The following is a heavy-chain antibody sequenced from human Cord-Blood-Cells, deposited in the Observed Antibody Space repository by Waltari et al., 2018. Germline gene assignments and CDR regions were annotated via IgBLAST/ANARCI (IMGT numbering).Heavy chain of an antibody. CDR2: INHSGSN. D-gene: IGHD3-22*01. Sequence: QVQLQQWGAGLLKPSETLSLTCAVYGGSFSGYYWSWIRQPPGKGLEWIGEINHSGSNNYNPSPKSRVTISIETSKNQFSLKLSSVTAADTGVYYCARGDYYDNSGYYYYYYYGMDVWGQGTTVTVSS. CDR1: GGSFSGYY. CDR3: ARGDYYDNSGYYYYYYYGMDV. V-gene: IGHV4-34*01. J-gene: IGHJ6*02.